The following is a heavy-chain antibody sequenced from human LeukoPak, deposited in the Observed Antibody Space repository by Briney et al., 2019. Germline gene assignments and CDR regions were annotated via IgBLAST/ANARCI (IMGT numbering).Heavy chain of an antibody. D-gene: IGHD2-2*01. V-gene: IGHV1-18*01. CDR2: ISAYNGNT. J-gene: IGHJ6*02. CDR1: GYTFTSYG. CDR3: ARDIVVVPAAIRHYYYYGMDV. Sequence: ASVKVSCKASGYTFTSYGISWVRQAPGQGLEWMGWISAYNGNTNYAQKLQGRVTMTTDTSTSTAYMELRSLRSDVTAVYYCARDIVVVPAAIRHYYYYGMDVWGQGTTVTVSS.